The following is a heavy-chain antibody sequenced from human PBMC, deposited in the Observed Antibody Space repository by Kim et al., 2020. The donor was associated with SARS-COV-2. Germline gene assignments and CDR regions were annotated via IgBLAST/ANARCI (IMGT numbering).Heavy chain of an antibody. Sequence: SVKVSCKASGGTFSSYAISWVRQAPGQGLEWMGGIIPIFGTANYAQKFQGRVTITADESTSTAYMELSSLRSEDTAVYYCAEYYYGSGSYHYYYGMDVWGQGTTVTVSS. J-gene: IGHJ6*02. CDR3: AEYYYGSGSYHYYYGMDV. CDR2: IIPIFGTA. V-gene: IGHV1-69*13. CDR1: GGTFSSYA. D-gene: IGHD3-10*01.